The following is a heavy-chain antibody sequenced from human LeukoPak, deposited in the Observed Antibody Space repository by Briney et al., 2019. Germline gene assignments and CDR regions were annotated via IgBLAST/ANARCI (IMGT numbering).Heavy chain of an antibody. D-gene: IGHD2-15*01. Sequence: GGPLRLSCAASGFTFNKFTMNWVSQAPGKGLEWVSSISSSSSYIYYADSVKGRFTISRDNAKNSLYLQMNSLRAEDTAVYCCARDSSGIDAFDIWGQGTMVTVSS. CDR3: ARDSSGIDAFDI. CDR2: ISSSSSYI. J-gene: IGHJ3*02. V-gene: IGHV3-21*01. CDR1: GFTFNKFT.